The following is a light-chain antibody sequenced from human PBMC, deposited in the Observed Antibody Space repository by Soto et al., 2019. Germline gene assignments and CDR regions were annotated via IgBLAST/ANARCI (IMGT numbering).Light chain of an antibody. J-gene: IGLJ1*01. CDR1: SSDVGGYNY. CDR3: SSYSSTSPYV. Sequence: QSALTQPASVSGSPGQSITISCTGTSSDVGGYNYVSWYQQHPGKAPKVMIYEVSYRPSGVSTRFSGSKSGNTASLTISGLQAEDEADYFCSSYSSTSPYVFGTGTKFTVL. CDR2: EVS. V-gene: IGLV2-14*01.